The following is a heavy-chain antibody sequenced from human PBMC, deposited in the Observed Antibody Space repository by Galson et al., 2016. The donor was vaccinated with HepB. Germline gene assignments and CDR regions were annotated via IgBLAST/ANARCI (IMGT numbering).Heavy chain of an antibody. V-gene: IGHV3-7*03. J-gene: IGHJ1*01. D-gene: IGHD6-13*01. CDR1: GFTFSSYW. CDR3: ARDLIGSYWYEGHFQH. Sequence: SLRLSCAASGFTFSSYWMTWVRQAPGKGLEWVANIKQDGSEKNYVDSVKGRFTISRDNAKNSLYLQMNSLRVEDTAVYYRARDLIGSYWYEGHFQHWGQGTLVTVSS. CDR2: IKQDGSEK.